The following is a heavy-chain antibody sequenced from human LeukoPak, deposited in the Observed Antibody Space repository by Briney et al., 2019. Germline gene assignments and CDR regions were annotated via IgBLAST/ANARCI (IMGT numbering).Heavy chain of an antibody. J-gene: IGHJ4*02. CDR2: ISGTSYYI. Sequence: GGSLRLSCAASGFTFSSYSLNWVRQAPGKGLEWVSSISGTSYYIYYADSVQGRFTISRDYAKNSLYLQMNSLRAEDTAVYYCARDFGGCSSTSCPKDSWGQGTLVTVSS. CDR3: ARDFGGCSSTSCPKDS. D-gene: IGHD2-2*01. V-gene: IGHV3-21*01. CDR1: GFTFSSYS.